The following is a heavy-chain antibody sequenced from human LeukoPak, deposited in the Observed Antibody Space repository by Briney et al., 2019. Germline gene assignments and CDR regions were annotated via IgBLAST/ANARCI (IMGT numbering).Heavy chain of an antibody. CDR2: IYYSGST. D-gene: IGHD4/OR15-4a*01. Sequence: PSETLSLTCTVSGGSISSSSYYWGWIRQPPGKGLEWIGSIYYSGSTYYNPSLKSRVTISVDTSKNQFSLKLSSVTAADTAVYYCARHDSGGNVLGGFDYWGQGTLVTVSS. J-gene: IGHJ4*02. CDR3: ARHDSGGNVLGGFDY. V-gene: IGHV4-39*01. CDR1: GGSISSSSYY.